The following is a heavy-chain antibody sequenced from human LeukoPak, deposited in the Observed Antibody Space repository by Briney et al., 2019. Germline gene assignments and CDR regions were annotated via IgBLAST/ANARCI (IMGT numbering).Heavy chain of an antibody. CDR2: INPNSGGT. CDR1: GYTFTGYY. CDR3: AREGSSWYGYNWFDP. D-gene: IGHD6-13*01. J-gene: IGHJ5*02. Sequence: GASVKVSCKASGYTFTGYYMHWVRQAPGQGLEWMGWINPNSGGTNYAQKFQGRVTMTRDTSISTAYMELSRLRSDDTAVYYCAREGSSWYGYNWFDPWGQGTLVTVSS. V-gene: IGHV1-2*02.